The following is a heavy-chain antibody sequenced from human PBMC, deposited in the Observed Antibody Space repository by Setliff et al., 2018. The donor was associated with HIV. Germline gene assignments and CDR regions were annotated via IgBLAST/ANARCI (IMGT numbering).Heavy chain of an antibody. J-gene: IGHJ4*02. V-gene: IGHV1-69*13. D-gene: IGHD2-21*01. CDR3: ARDTLAYCGGECYSGY. Sequence: SVKVSCKTTGGTFNIFSITWVRQAPGQGLEWMGGIIPVFGPPNYAKKFQFRLTITADESTNTAYMELSSLKSEDTAVYYCARDTLAYCGGECYSGYWGPGTLVTVSS. CDR2: IIPVFGPP. CDR1: GGTFNIFS.